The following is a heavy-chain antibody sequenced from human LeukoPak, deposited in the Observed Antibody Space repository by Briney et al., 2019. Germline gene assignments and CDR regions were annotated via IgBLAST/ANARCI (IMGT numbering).Heavy chain of an antibody. CDR2: INAGGGST. V-gene: IGHV3-23*01. Sequence: GGSLRLSCAASGFTFSTYAMNWVRQAPGKGLEWVSSINAGGGSTYYADSGKGRFTISRDNSKNTLYLQMNSLRAEDTAVYYCAKALKLLNAFDIWGQGTMVTVSS. J-gene: IGHJ3*02. D-gene: IGHD1-26*01. CDR1: GFTFSTYA. CDR3: AKALKLLNAFDI.